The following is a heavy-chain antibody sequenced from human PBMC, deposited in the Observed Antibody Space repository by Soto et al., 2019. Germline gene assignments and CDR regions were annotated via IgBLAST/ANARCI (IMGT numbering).Heavy chain of an antibody. Sequence: SVKVSCKASGGTFSSYAISWVRQAPGQGLEWMGGIIPIFGTANYAQKFQGRVTITADESTSTAYMELSSLRSEDTAVYYCARDRXSRTYYYDSSGYLRLDYWGLGTLVTVSS. CDR1: GGTFSSYA. J-gene: IGHJ4*02. D-gene: IGHD3-22*01. CDR3: ARDRXSRTYYYDSSGYLRLDY. CDR2: IIPIFGTA. V-gene: IGHV1-69*13.